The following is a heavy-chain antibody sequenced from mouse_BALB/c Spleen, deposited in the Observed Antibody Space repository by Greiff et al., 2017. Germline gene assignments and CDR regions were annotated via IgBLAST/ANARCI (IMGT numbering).Heavy chain of an antibody. CDR3: ARDPQLGFDY. Sequence: EVMLVESGGGLVKPGGSLKLSCAASGFTFSSYAMSWVRQSPEKRLEWVAEISSGGSYTYYPDTVTGRFTTSRDNAKNTLYLEMSSLRSEDTAMYYCARDPQLGFDYWGQGTTLTVSS. V-gene: IGHV5-9-4*01. J-gene: IGHJ2*01. CDR1: GFTFSSYA. CDR2: ISSGGSYT. D-gene: IGHD4-1*02.